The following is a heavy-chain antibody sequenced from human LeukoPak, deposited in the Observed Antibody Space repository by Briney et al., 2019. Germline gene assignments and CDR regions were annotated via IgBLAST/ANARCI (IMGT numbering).Heavy chain of an antibody. J-gene: IGHJ4*02. V-gene: IGHV4-39*01. CDR3: AGSLVGTVVPAAIEAPGQKAFDY. D-gene: IGHD2-2*02. CDR1: GGSISSSSYY. CDR2: IYYSGST. Sequence: SETLSLTCTVSGGSISSSSYYWGWIRQPPGKGLEWIGIIYYSGSTYYNPSLKSRVTISVDTSKNQFSLKLSSVTAADTAVYYCAGSLVGTVVPAAIEAPGQKAFDYWGQGTLVTVSS.